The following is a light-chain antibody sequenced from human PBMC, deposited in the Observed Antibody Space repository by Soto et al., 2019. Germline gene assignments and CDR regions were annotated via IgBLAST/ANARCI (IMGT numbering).Light chain of an antibody. CDR1: SSDVGGYNY. CDR2: EVS. Sequence: QSALTQPASVSGSPGQSITISCTGTSSDVGGYNYVSWYQHHPGKAPKLMISEVSHRPSGVSNRFSGSKSGNTASLTISGLQAEDEADYFCSSYTSSNTLVVFGGGTKVTVL. V-gene: IGLV2-14*01. CDR3: SSYTSSNTLVV. J-gene: IGLJ2*01.